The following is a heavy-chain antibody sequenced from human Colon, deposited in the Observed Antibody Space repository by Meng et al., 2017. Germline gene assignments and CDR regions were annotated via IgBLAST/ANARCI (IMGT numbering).Heavy chain of an antibody. CDR1: GGSINSADYY. V-gene: IGHV4-30-4*01. CDR3: ARNPVIPDARTFDF. J-gene: IGHJ4*02. CDR2: IHSSGNT. Sequence: QVQLPESGPGMVKPSQTLSLTCTISGGSINSADYYWNWILQSPGKGLEWLGYIHSSGNTYYTPSLKARLTMSLDTSKNQFSLRLTSVTAADTAVYYCARNPVIPDARTFDFWGQGALVTVSS. D-gene: IGHD2-2*01.